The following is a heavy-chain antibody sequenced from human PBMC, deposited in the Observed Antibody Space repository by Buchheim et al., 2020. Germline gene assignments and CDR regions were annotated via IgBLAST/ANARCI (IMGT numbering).Heavy chain of an antibody. CDR2: ISGRGDKT. J-gene: IGHJ4*02. V-gene: IGHV3-23*01. D-gene: IGHD6-19*01. CDR1: GFTLSNYA. CDR3: AKDRDLYSSGWYYFDY. Sequence: EVQLLESGGDLVQPGGSLTLSCAASGFTLSNYAMGWVRQAPGKGLEWVSSISGRGDKTYYADFAEGRFTISRDNSKNTLYLQMNSLRAEDTAVYYCAKDRDLYSSGWYYFDYWGQGTL.